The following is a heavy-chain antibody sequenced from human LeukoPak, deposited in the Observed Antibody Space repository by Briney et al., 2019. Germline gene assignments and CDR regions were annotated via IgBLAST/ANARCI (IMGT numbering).Heavy chain of an antibody. CDR3: ARSRTYYDFWSGYYTGPYYFDY. D-gene: IGHD3-3*01. CDR1: GGSFSGYY. J-gene: IGHJ4*02. Sequence: SETLSLTCAVYGGSFSGYYWSWIRQPPGKGLEWIGEINHSGSTNYNPSLKSRVTISVNTSKNQFSLKLSSVTAADTAVYYCARSRTYYDFWSGYYTGPYYFDYWGQGTLVTVSS. V-gene: IGHV4-34*01. CDR2: INHSGST.